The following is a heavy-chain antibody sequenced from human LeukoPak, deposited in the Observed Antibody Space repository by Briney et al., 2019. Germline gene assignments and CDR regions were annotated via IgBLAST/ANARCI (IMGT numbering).Heavy chain of an antibody. V-gene: IGHV1-69*01. CDR2: IIPIFGRA. J-gene: IGHJ4*02. CDR1: GGTFSSYA. D-gene: IGHD2-2*01. CDR3: ATYCSSTSCYLHYFDY. Sequence: XVKVSCKASGGTFSSYAISWVRQAPGQGIEWVGGIIPIFGRANYAQKSQGRVTITADESTSTAYMELSSLRSEDTAVYYCATYCSSTSCYLHYFDYWGQGTLVTVSS.